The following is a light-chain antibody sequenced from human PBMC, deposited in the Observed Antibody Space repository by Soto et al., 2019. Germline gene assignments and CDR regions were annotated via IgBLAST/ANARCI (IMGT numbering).Light chain of an antibody. J-gene: IGKJ4*01. CDR2: DAS. CDR1: QSINRF. V-gene: IGKV1-39*01. Sequence: DIKMTQSPSSLCASVGDRVTITCRASQSINRFLNWYQQKPGKAPKLLIHDASTLQSGVPSRFSGSGSGTDITLPVSSLQPEDFATDYCQHSYDPPVTFGGGTKVEIK. CDR3: QHSYDPPVT.